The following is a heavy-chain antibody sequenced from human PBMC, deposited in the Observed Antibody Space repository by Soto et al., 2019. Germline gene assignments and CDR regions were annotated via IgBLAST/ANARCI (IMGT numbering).Heavy chain of an antibody. CDR2: INDSGDI. CDR3: ARVPYYDFWSGYYTYYYYYYYMDV. V-gene: IGHV4-34*01. CDR1: GGSFSGYQ. J-gene: IGHJ6*03. Sequence: SETLSLTCAVYGGSFSGYQWSWIRQTPGKGLEWIGGINDSGDINYNPSLKSRVTILVDSPKKQISLKLSSVTAADTAVYYCARVPYYDFWSGYYTYYYYYYYMDVWGKGTTVTVSS. D-gene: IGHD3-3*01.